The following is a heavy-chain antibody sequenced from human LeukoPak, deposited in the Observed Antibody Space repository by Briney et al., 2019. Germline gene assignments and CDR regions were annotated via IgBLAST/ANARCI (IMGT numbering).Heavy chain of an antibody. V-gene: IGHV5-10-1*01. D-gene: IGHD3-9*01. CDR2: IDPSDSYT. J-gene: IGHJ3*02. CDR1: GYSFTSYW. CDR3: ARHPPLCDILTGYDWGI. Sequence: GESLKISCKGSGYSFTSYWISWVRQMPGKGLEWMGRIDPSDSYTNYGPSFQGHVTISADKSISTAYLQWSSLKASDTAMYYCARHPPLCDILTGYDWGIWGQGTMVTVSS.